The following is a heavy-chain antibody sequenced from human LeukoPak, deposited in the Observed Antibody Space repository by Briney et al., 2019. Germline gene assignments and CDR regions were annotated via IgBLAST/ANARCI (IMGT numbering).Heavy chain of an antibody. D-gene: IGHD2-2*02. CDR2: INPNSGGT. Sequence: ASVKVSCKAPGYTFTGYYMHWVRQAPGQGLEGMGWINPNSGGTNYAQKFQGRVTMTRDTSISTAYMELSRLRSDDTAVYYCARDQWGDHIVVVPAAISPSRAMDVWGKGTTVTVSS. CDR3: ARDQWGDHIVVVPAAISPSRAMDV. CDR1: GYTFTGYY. V-gene: IGHV1-2*02. J-gene: IGHJ6*04.